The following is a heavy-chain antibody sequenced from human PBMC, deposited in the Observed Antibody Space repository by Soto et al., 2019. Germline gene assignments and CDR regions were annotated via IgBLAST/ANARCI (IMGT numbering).Heavy chain of an antibody. J-gene: IGHJ4*02. CDR1: GFTFSDYY. V-gene: IGHV3-11*06. Sequence: LRLSCEGSGFTFSDYYISWIRQAPGKGLEWISYSSNSGTFSRYADSVKGRFSISRDNTKNLLYLQMDSLRAEDTAVYYCARSGDNYNRLDYWGQGTPVTVSS. CDR3: ARSGDNYNRLDY. CDR2: SSNSGTFS. D-gene: IGHD1-1*01.